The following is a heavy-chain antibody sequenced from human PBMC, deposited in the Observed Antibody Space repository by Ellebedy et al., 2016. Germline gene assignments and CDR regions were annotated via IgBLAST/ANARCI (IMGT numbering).Heavy chain of an antibody. V-gene: IGHV5-51*01. CDR3: ARGVGATMSSFEF. D-gene: IGHD1-26*01. CDR1: GYSFTSHW. CDR2: IYPGDSDT. Sequence: GGSLRLSCKGSGYSFTSHWIGWVRQMPGKGLEWMGIIYPGDSDTRYSPSFEGQVTVSADKSISTAYLQWNSLKASDTAMYYCARGVGATMSSFEFWGPGTLVTVSS. J-gene: IGHJ4*02.